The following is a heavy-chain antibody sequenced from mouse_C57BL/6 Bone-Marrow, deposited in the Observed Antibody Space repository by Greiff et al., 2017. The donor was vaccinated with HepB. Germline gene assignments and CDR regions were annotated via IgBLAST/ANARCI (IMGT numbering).Heavy chain of an antibody. V-gene: IGHV5-4*01. Sequence: VHLVESGGGLVKPGGSLKLSCAASGFTFSSYAMSWVRQTPEKRLEWVATISDGGSYTYYPDNVKGRFTISRDNAKNNLYLQMSHLKSEDTAMYYCARDFYYYGSSYFAYWGQGTLVTVSA. CDR3: ARDFYYYGSSYFAY. J-gene: IGHJ3*01. CDR2: ISDGGSYT. CDR1: GFTFSSYA. D-gene: IGHD1-1*01.